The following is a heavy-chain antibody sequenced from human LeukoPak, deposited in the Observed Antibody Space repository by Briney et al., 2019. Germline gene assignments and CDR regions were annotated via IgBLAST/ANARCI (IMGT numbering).Heavy chain of an antibody. CDR2: IYSSGST. CDR1: GGSISSYY. J-gene: IGHJ4*02. Sequence: PSETLSLTCTVSGGSISSYYWSWIRQPPGKGLEWIGYIYSSGSTNYSPSLKSRVTISVDASKNHFSLKLNSVTAADTAVYFCARSANTRASFDYWAREPWSPSPQ. V-gene: IGHV4-59*01. CDR3: ARSANTRASFDY.